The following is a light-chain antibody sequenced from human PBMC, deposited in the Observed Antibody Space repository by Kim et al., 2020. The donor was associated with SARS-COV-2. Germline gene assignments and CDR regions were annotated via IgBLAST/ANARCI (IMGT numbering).Light chain of an antibody. CDR2: DVN. CDR3: CSYAGSYTI. V-gene: IGLV2-11*03. CDR1: SNDVGGYKY. Sequence: PVQSVTISCTGTSNDVGGYKYVSWYQQHPGKAPKLMIYDVNNRPSGVPDRFSGSKSGNTASLTISGLQPEDEADYYCCSYAGSYTIFGGRTKLTVL. J-gene: IGLJ2*01.